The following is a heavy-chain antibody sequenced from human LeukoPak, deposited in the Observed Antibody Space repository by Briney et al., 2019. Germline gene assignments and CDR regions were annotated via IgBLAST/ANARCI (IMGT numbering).Heavy chain of an antibody. V-gene: IGHV1-58*01. Sequence: GASVKVSCKASGFTFTSSAVQWVRQARGQRLEWIGWIVVGSGNTNYAQKFQERVTITRDMSTSTAYMELSRLRSDDTAVYYCARDSVRWFGELPDAFDIWGQGTMVTVSS. CDR2: IVVGSGNT. D-gene: IGHD3-10*01. CDR1: GFTFTSSA. J-gene: IGHJ3*02. CDR3: ARDSVRWFGELPDAFDI.